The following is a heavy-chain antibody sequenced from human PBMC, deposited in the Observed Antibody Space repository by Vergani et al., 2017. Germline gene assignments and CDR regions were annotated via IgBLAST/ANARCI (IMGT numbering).Heavy chain of an antibody. CDR1: GFTFSSYG. CDR2: ISYDGSNK. Sequence: QVQLVESGGGVVQPGRSLRLSCAASGFTFSSYGMHWVRQAPGKGLEWVAVISYDGSNKYYADSVKGRFTISRDNSKNTLYLQMNSLRAEDTAVYYCARDRSGGYCRPFDYWGQGTLVTVSA. D-gene: IGHD1-26*01. CDR3: ARDRSGGYCRPFDY. V-gene: IGHV3-30*03. J-gene: IGHJ4*02.